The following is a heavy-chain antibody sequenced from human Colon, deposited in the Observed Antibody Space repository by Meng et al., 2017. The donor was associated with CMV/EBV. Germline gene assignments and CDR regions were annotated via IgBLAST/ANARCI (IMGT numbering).Heavy chain of an antibody. Sequence: GGSLRLSCAASGFTFSNYPMYWVRQAPGKGLEWVAVNSYDGSKKYYGDSVKGRFSISRDNSRNTLYLQMDSLGAEDTAVYYCARGMGVFRFPGDGIDIWGQGTTVTVSS. V-gene: IGHV3-30-3*01. D-gene: IGHD3-3*01. CDR3: ARGMGVFRFPGDGIDI. CDR2: NSYDGSKK. J-gene: IGHJ3*02. CDR1: GFTFSNYP.